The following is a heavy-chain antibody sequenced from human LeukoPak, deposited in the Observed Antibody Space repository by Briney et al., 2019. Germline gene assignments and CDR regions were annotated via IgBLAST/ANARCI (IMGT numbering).Heavy chain of an antibody. J-gene: IGHJ4*02. CDR3: TRGAYGDYGRGY. V-gene: IGHV3-11*04. CDR2: IYKNGGTT. D-gene: IGHD4-17*01. CDR1: GFTVSSNY. Sequence: GGSLRLSCAASGFTVSSNYMSWVRQAPGKGLEWVSYIYKNGGTTYYADSVKGRFTISRDNAKNSLYLQMNSLRAEDTAVYYCTRGAYGDYGRGYWGQGTLVTVSS.